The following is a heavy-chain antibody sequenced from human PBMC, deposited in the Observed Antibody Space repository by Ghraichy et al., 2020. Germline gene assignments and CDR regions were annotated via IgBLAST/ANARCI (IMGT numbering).Heavy chain of an antibody. Sequence: GALRLSCAASGFTFSSYDMHWVRQATGKGLEWVSAIGTAVDTYYPGSVKGRFTISRENAKNSLYLQMNSLRAGDTAVYYCSRGGYCSTTSCPAVRGGDYQMDASGKGPTVTVSS. CDR1: GFTFSSYD. CDR2: IGTAVDT. CDR3: SRGGYCSTTSCPAVRGGDYQMDA. J-gene: IGHJ6*03. D-gene: IGHD2-2*01. V-gene: IGHV3-13*01.